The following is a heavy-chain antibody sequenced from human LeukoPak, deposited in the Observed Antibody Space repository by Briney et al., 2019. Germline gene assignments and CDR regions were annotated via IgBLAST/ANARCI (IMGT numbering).Heavy chain of an antibody. J-gene: IGHJ6*03. D-gene: IGHD3-3*01. CDR1: GYFISSGYY. V-gene: IGHV4-38-2*01. CDR3: ARVPRITIFGVVTPYYMDV. CDR2: IYHSGST. Sequence: SETLSLTCAVSGYFISSGYYWGWIRQPPGKGLEWIGSIYHSGSTYYNPSLKSRVTISVDTSKNQFSLKLSSVTAADTAVYYCARVPRITIFGVVTPYYMDVWGKGTTVTVSS.